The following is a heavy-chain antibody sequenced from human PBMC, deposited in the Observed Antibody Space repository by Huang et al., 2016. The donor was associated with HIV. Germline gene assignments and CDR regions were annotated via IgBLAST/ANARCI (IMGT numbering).Heavy chain of an antibody. CDR1: TFRFGAYW. CDR3: ATKTAGMDI. D-gene: IGHD1-7*01. V-gene: IGHV3-7*03. J-gene: IGHJ6*02. Sequence: VESGGRLVQPGGSIRLSCVGSTFRFGAYWVSWVRQPPGKGLEWVANIRQDESEKYYVDSVKGRFNSSRDNAKKVVFLEMNNVRVEDTATYFCATKTAGMDIWGQGTTVTVS. CDR2: IRQDESEK.